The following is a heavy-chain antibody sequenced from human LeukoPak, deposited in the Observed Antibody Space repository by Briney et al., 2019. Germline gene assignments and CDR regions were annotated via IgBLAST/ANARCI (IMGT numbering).Heavy chain of an antibody. V-gene: IGHV4-59*01. Sequence: SETLSLTCTVSGGSISSYYWSWIRQPPGKGLEWIGYIYYSGSTNYNPSLKSRVTISVDTSKNQSSLKLSSVTAADTAVYYCARDGSGYYDSSGYVKDRDYYGMDVWGQGTTVTVSS. CDR1: GGSISSYY. CDR3: ARDGSGYYDSSGYVKDRDYYGMDV. J-gene: IGHJ6*02. CDR2: IYYSGST. D-gene: IGHD3-22*01.